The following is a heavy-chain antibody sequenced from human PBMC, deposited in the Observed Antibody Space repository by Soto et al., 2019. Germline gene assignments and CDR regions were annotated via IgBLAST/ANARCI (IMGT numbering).Heavy chain of an antibody. CDR2: IRSKAYGGTT. CDR1: GFTFGDYA. D-gene: IGHD6-19*01. Sequence: GGSLRLSCTASGFTFGDYAMSWFRQAPGKGLEWVGFIRSKAYGGTTEYAASVKGRFTISRDDSKSIAYLQMNSLKTEDTAVYYCTRERGEQWLVCDYYYGMDVWGQGTTVTVSS. V-gene: IGHV3-49*03. J-gene: IGHJ6*02. CDR3: TRERGEQWLVCDYYYGMDV.